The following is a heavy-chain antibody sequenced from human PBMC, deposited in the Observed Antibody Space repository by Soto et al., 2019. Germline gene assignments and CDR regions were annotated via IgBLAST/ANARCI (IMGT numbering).Heavy chain of an antibody. CDR1: GFTFSDYY. D-gene: IGHD6-13*01. CDR3: ARVGSTLAAGAHDY. CDR2: ISGSGSIT. J-gene: IGHJ4*02. V-gene: IGHV3-11*01. Sequence: LRLSCAASGFTFSDYYMSWFRQAPGKGLELVSYISGSGSITHDADSVKGRFTISRDNAKNSLYLQMNSLRAEDTAIYYCARVGSTLAAGAHDYWGQGTLVTVSS.